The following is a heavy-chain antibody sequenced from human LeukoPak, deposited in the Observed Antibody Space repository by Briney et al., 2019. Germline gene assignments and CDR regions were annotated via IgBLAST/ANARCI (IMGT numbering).Heavy chain of an antibody. CDR2: IYYSGST. D-gene: IGHD3-16*02. CDR3: ARVTHYDYVWGSYRYSTLEYSFDY. Sequence: SETLSLTCAVYGGSFSGYYWGWIRQPPGKGLEWIGSIYYSGSTYYNPSLKSRVTISVDTSKNQFSLKLSSVTAADTAVYYCARVTHYDYVWGSYRYSTLEYSFDYWGQGTLVTVSS. CDR1: GGSFSGYY. J-gene: IGHJ4*02. V-gene: IGHV4-34*01.